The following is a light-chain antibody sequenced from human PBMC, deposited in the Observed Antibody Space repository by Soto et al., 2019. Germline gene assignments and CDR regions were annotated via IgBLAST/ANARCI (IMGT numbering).Light chain of an antibody. J-gene: IGKJ1*01. CDR2: GAS. V-gene: IGKV3-20*01. CDR1: QGIGDT. Sequence: EVVMTQSPATLSVSPVGGVTLSCMANQGIGDTLAWYQHKPGQAPRLLIYGASTRATGIPDKFSGSGSGTEFTLTISRLEPEDFAVYYCQQYGNSPRTFGQGTKVDIK. CDR3: QQYGNSPRT.